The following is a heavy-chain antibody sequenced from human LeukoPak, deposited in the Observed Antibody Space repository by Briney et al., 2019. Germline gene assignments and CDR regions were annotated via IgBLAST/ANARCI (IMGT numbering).Heavy chain of an antibody. CDR1: GGTFSSYA. CDR3: AGDGYNGAYFGY. D-gene: IGHD5-24*01. J-gene: IGHJ4*02. CDR2: IIPIFGTA. Sequence: SVKVSCKASGGTFSSYAISWVRQAPGQGLEWMGGIIPIFGTANYAQKFQGRVTITADESTSTAYMELSSLRSEDTAVYYCAGDGYNGAYFGYWGQGTLVTVSS. V-gene: IGHV1-69*13.